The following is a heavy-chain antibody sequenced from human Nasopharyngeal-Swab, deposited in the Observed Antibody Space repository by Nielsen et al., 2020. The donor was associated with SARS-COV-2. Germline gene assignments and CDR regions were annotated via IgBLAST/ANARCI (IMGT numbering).Heavy chain of an antibody. CDR3: ARDGLDYDFWSAYFMDV. D-gene: IGHD3-3*01. Sequence: GGSLRLSCAASGFTFPPSPFHWVRQAPGKGLEWVSSISSSSSYIYYADSVKGRFTISRDNAKNSLYLQMNSLRAEDTAVYYCARDGLDYDFWSAYFMDVWGQGTTVTVSS. CDR2: ISSSSSYI. CDR1: GFTFPPSP. V-gene: IGHV3-21*01. J-gene: IGHJ6*02.